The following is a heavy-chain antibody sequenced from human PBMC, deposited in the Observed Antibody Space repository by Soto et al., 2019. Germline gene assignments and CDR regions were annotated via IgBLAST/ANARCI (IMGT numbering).Heavy chain of an antibody. CDR1: GYRFTTSW. D-gene: IGHD6-13*01. CDR3: ARWRSSSSYGVLDY. J-gene: IGHJ4*02. CDR2: IFPDDSDT. Sequence: PGESLKISCKGSGYRFTTSWIAWVRQMPVKGLEWMGIIFPDDSDTRYSPSFQGQVTISADKSISTAYLQWSSLKASDTAMYYCARWRSSSSYGVLDYWGQGTLVTVSS. V-gene: IGHV5-51*01.